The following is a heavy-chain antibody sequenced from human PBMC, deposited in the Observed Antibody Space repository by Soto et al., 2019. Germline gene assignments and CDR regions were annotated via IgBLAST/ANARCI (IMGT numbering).Heavy chain of an antibody. CDR2: IYPGDSDS. CDR1: GDNFAPAW. Sequence: PXDSLTISSEGVGDNFAPAWLALVRQVPGKGLEYRGIIYPGDSDSRYSPSFQGQVTFSADKSISTAYMQWRSLKASDTAMYYCARHGLYGDYASNYFDPWGQGTLVTVSS. CDR3: ARHGLYGDYASNYFDP. J-gene: IGHJ5*02. V-gene: IGHV5-51*01. D-gene: IGHD4-17*01.